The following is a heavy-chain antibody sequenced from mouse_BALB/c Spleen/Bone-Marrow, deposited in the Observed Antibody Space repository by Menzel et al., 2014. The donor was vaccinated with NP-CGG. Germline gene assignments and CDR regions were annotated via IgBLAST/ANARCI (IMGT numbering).Heavy chain of an antibody. CDR3: TSLALSDFDY. CDR2: IYPGNSDT. CDR1: DYTFSNYW. J-gene: IGHJ2*01. V-gene: IGHV1-5*01. Sequence: LQLQQSGIVLTRPLVAVMTSSKSTDYTFSNYWRDWVKQRPGQGLEWIGTIYPGNSDTTYNQKFKGKTRLTAVTSTSTAYMELSSLTNEDSAVYYCTSLALSDFDYWDQGTTLTVSS. D-gene: IGHD1-3*01.